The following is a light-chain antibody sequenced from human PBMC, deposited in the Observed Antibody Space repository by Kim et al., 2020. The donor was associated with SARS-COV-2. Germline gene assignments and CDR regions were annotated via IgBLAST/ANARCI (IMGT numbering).Light chain of an antibody. V-gene: IGKV1-NL1*01. CDR2: CAA. CDR1: QGLSKT. Sequence: IPGRAGQGLSKTLGCCTNKTGNAPQLLVYCAATMQRGVPSRLSGSGSGTEYTLTISSLQPEDLVTFYCQQSYGIPWTFGQGTKLEI. CDR3: QQSYGIPWT. J-gene: IGKJ1*01.